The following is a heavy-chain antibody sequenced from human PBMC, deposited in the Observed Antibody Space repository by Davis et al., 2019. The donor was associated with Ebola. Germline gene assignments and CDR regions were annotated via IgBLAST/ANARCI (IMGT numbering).Heavy chain of an antibody. CDR2: IYPGDSDT. V-gene: IGHV5-51*01. J-gene: IGHJ3*02. Sequence: KVSCKDSGNSFTNYWIGWVRQMPGKGLEWMGIIYPGDSDTRYSPSLLGQVIISADKSISTAYLQWNSLKASDTAMYYCARQRGYGDYVPADAFDIWGQGTNVNVSS. CDR3: ARQRGYGDYVPADAFDI. D-gene: IGHD4-17*01. CDR1: GNSFTNYW.